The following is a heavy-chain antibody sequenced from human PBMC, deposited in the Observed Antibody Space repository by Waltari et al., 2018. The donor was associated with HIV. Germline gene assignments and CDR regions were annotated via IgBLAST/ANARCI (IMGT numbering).Heavy chain of an antibody. V-gene: IGHV1-2*02. CDR3: ARSSAGPGYNSGWLDY. D-gene: IGHD6-19*01. J-gene: IGHJ4*02. Sequence: QVQLVQSGAGVKKPGASVKVSCKASGYTFTGYYMHWVRQAPGQGLEWMAWINPNSGGTNYAQKFQGRVTTTRHTSISTAYMELIRLRSDDTAVYYCARSSAGPGYNSGWLDYWGQGTLVTVSS. CDR1: GYTFTGYY. CDR2: INPNSGGT.